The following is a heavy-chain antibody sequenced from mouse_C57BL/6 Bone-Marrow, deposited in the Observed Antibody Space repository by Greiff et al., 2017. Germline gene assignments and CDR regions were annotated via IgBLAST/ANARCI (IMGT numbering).Heavy chain of an antibody. V-gene: IGHV1-64*01. J-gene: IGHJ1*03. Sequence: QVQLQQSGAELVKPGASVKLSCKASGYTFTSYWMHWVKQRPGQGLEWIGMIHPNSGSTNYNEKFKSKATLTVDKSSSTAYMQLSSLTSEDSAVYYCARSSSSVYWYFDVWGTGTTVTVSS. CDR1: GYTFTSYW. CDR3: ARSSSSVYWYFDV. CDR2: IHPNSGST. D-gene: IGHD1-1*01.